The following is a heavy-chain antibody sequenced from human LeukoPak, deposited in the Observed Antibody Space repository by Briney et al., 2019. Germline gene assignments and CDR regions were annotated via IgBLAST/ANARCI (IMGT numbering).Heavy chain of an antibody. J-gene: IGHJ4*02. CDR1: GFTFNTHG. Sequence: GGSLRLSCAASGFTFNTHGMHWVRQAPGKGLEWVAAIWFDGSVKHYSDAVKGRFTISRDNSLDTLYLQMNSLRVEDTAMYYCAKDTTIQFLEPAFWGQGTLVTVSS. D-gene: IGHD3-3*01. CDR2: IWFDGSVK. CDR3: AKDTTIQFLEPAF. V-gene: IGHV3-33*06.